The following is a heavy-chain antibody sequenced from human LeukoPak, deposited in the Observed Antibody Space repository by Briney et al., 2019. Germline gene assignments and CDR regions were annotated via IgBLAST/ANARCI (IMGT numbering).Heavy chain of an antibody. J-gene: IGHJ4*02. V-gene: IGHV3-7*03. D-gene: IGHD7-27*01. CDR3: AAWGSGNY. CDR2: TNQDGSQK. CDR1: GFASSSYW. Sequence: GGSLRLSCAGSGFASSSYWMNWIRQAPGKGLEWVANTNQDGSQKYYVDSVRGRFTISRDNAENLFYLQIDSLRVEDTAIYYCAAWGSGNYWGQGTLVTVSS.